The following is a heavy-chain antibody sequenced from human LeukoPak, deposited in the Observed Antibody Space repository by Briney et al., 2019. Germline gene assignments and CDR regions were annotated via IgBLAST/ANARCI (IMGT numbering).Heavy chain of an antibody. CDR2: IIPIFDTA. Sequence: ASVKVSCKASGGTFSSYTFSWVRQAPGQGPEWMGGIIPIFDTANYAQKFQGRVTITADESTSTTYMELSSLRSEDTAVYYCARDLQQLEPDYWGQGTLVTVSS. J-gene: IGHJ4*02. CDR3: ARDLQQLEPDY. CDR1: GGTFSSYT. V-gene: IGHV1-69*13. D-gene: IGHD1-1*01.